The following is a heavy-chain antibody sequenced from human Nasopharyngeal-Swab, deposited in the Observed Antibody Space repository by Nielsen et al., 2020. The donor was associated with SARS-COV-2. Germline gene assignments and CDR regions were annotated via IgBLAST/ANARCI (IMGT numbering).Heavy chain of an antibody. CDR3: ASEWVGVDSWSGYYHGIDY. CDR2: IYYSGST. CDR1: GGSVSSGSYY. J-gene: IGHJ4*02. V-gene: IGHV4-61*01. D-gene: IGHD3-3*01. Sequence: SETLSLTCTVSGGSVSSGSYYWSWIRQPPGKGLEWIGYIYYSGSTNYNPSLKSRVTISVDTSKNQFSLKLSSVTAADTAVYYCASEWVGVDSWSGYYHGIDYWGQGTLVTVSS.